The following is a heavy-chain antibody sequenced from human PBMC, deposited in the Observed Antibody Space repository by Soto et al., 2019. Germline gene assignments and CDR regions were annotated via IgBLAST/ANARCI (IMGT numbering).Heavy chain of an antibody. CDR2: IKQDGSEK. V-gene: IGHV3-7*01. CDR1: GFTFSSYW. Sequence: GGSLRLSCAASGFTFSSYWMSWVRQAPGKGLEWVANIKQDGSEKYYVDSVKGRFTISRDNAKNSLYLQMNSLRAEDTAVYYCARDRRNYYGSGSSSYYYYYYGMDVWGQGTTVTVSS. J-gene: IGHJ6*02. CDR3: ARDRRNYYGSGSSSYYYYYYGMDV. D-gene: IGHD3-10*01.